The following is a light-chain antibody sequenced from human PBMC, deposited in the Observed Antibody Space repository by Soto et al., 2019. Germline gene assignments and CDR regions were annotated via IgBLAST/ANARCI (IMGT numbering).Light chain of an antibody. CDR1: SGSVSTNYY. CDR3: VLYMTSGISV. Sequence: QTVVTQEPSFSVSPGGTVTLTCGLSSGSVSTNYYPSWHQQTPGQAPCTLIYSTNIRSSGVPDRFSGSILGNKAALTIAGAQADDESDYYCVLYMTSGISVFGGGTQLTVL. CDR2: STN. J-gene: IGLJ7*01. V-gene: IGLV8-61*01.